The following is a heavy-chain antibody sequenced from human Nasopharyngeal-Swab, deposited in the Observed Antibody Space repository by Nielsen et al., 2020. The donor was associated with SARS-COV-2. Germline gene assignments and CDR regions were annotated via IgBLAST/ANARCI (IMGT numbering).Heavy chain of an antibody. CDR2: IRGDSGST. CDR3: ARAGTFCVVTSCYPNWFDS. Sequence: VRQAPGKGLEWVSTIRGDSGSTHYADSVKGRFIISRDNSQNMLYMEMNSLRAEDTAEYYYARAGTFCVVTSCYPNWFDSWGQGSLVTVSS. V-gene: IGHV3-23*01. D-gene: IGHD2-2*01. J-gene: IGHJ5*01.